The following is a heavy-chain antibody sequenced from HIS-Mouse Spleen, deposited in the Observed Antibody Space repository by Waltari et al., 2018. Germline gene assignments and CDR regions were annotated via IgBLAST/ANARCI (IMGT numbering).Heavy chain of an antibody. CDR1: GGSISSSSSY. Sequence: QLQLQESGPGLVKPSETLSLTCTVSGGSISSSSSYWGWIRQPPGKGLEWIGSIYSSGSTCYTPSLKSRVTISVDTSKNQFSLKLSSVTAADTAVYYCAREIPYSSSWYDWYFDLWGRGTLVTVSS. CDR3: AREIPYSSSWYDWYFDL. CDR2: IYSSGST. V-gene: IGHV4-39*07. D-gene: IGHD6-13*01. J-gene: IGHJ2*01.